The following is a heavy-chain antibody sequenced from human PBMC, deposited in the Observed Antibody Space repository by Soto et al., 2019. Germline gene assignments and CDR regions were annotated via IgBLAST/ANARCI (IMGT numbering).Heavy chain of an antibody. J-gene: IGHJ6*02. Sequence: LRLSCAASGFTFSSYEMNWVRQAPGKGLEWVSYISSSGSTIYYADSVKGRFTISRDNAKNSLYLQMNSLRAEDTAVYYCARDIVVVVAATPGLYYYYGMDVWGQGTTVTVS. CDR1: GFTFSSYE. CDR2: ISSSGSTI. D-gene: IGHD2-15*01. V-gene: IGHV3-48*03. CDR3: ARDIVVVVAATPGLYYYYGMDV.